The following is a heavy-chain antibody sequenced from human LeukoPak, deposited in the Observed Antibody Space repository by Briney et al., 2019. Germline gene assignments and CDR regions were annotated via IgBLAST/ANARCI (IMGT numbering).Heavy chain of an antibody. V-gene: IGHV5-51*01. CDR2: IYPGDSDT. J-gene: IGHJ6*03. CDR1: GYSFTSYW. D-gene: IGHD3-3*01. CDR3: ARVTDEETRPFWSGYYPPGYYYYYMDV. Sequence: GESLKISCKGSGYSFTSYWIGWVRQMPGKGLEWMGIIYPGDSDTRYSPSFQGQVTISADKSISTAYLQWSSLKASDTAMYYCARVTDEETRPFWSGYYPPGYYYYYMDVWGKGTTVTVSS.